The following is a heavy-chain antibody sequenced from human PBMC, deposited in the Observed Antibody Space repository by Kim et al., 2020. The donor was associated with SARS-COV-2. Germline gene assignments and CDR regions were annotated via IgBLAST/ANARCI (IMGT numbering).Heavy chain of an antibody. J-gene: IGHJ6*02. CDR1: GYTFTSYD. V-gene: IGHV1-8*01. CDR2: MNPNSGNT. D-gene: IGHD6-19*01. CDR3: ARDVRQWLYDYYYYGVDV. Sequence: ASVKVSCKASGYTFTSYDINWVRQATGQGLEWMGWMNPNSGNTGYAQKFQGRVTMTRNTSISTAYMELSSLRSEDTAVYYCARDVRQWLYDYYYYGVDVWGQGTTVTVSS.